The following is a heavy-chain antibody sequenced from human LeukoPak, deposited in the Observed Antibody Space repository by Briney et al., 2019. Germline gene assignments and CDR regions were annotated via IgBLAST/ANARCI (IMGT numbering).Heavy chain of an antibody. CDR1: GHTFTSYD. D-gene: IGHD4-17*01. V-gene: IGHV1-8*01. CDR3: ARGLIYGYGDYSGG. Sequence: ASVRVSCKASGHTFTSYDINWVRQATGQGLEWMGWKNPNSGNTGYAQKFQGRVTITRNTSISTAYMELSSMRSEDTAVYYCARGLIYGYGDYSGGWGQGTLVTVSS. CDR2: KNPNSGNT. J-gene: IGHJ4*02.